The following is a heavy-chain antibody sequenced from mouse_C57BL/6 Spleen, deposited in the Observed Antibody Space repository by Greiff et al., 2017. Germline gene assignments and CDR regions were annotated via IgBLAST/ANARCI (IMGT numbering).Heavy chain of an antibody. J-gene: IGHJ1*03. CDR3: ALITTVDYWYFDV. CDR2: IWSGGST. V-gene: IGHV2-2*01. Sequence: VKLQQSGPGLVQPSQSLSITCTVSGFSLTSYGVHWVRQSPGKGLEWLGVIWSGGSTDYNAAFISRLSISKDNSKSQVFFKMNSLQADDTAIYYCALITTVDYWYFDVWGTGTTVTVSS. CDR1: GFSLTSYG. D-gene: IGHD1-1*01.